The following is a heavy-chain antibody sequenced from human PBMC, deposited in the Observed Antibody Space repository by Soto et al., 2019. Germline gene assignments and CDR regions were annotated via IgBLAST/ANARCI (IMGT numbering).Heavy chain of an antibody. CDR3: ARVPLEFPVWYYFDY. V-gene: IGHV1-18*04. CDR1: GYTFTSYG. Sequence: GASVKVSCKASGYTFTSYGISWVRQAPGQGLEWMGWISAYNGNTNYAQKLQGRVTMTTDTSTSTAYMELRSLRSDDTAVYYCARVPLEFPVWYYFDYWGQGTLVTVSS. J-gene: IGHJ4*02. CDR2: ISAYNGNT. D-gene: IGHD3-10*01.